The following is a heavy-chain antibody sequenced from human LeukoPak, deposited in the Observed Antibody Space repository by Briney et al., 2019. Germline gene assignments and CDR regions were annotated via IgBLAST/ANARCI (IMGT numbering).Heavy chain of an antibody. CDR3: AKDPGAVWVGNFDY. J-gene: IGHJ4*02. CDR2: ISGSGGST. Sequence: GGSLRLYCAASGFTFNSYAMSWVRQAPGKGLEWVSAISGSGGSTYYADSVKGRFTISRDNSKNTLYLQMNSLRAEDTAVYYCAKDPGAVWVGNFDYWGQGTLVTVSS. CDR1: GFTFNSYA. D-gene: IGHD3-10*01. V-gene: IGHV3-23*01.